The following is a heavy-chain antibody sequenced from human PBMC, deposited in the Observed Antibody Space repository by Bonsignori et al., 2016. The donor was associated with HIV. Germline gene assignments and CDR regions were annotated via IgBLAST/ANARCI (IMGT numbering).Heavy chain of an antibody. D-gene: IGHD6-13*01. Sequence: WVRQAPGQGLEWMGWMNPNSGNTGYAQKFQGRVTMTRNTSISTAYMELSSLRSEDTAVYYCARGPAGIAAAGGGFDYWGQGTLVTVSS. V-gene: IGHV1-8*01. CDR3: ARGPAGIAAAGGGFDY. CDR2: MNPNSGNT. J-gene: IGHJ4*02.